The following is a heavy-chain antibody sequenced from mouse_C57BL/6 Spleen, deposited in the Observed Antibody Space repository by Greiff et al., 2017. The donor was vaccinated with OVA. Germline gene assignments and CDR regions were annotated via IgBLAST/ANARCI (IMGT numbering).Heavy chain of an antibody. CDR1: GYAFSSSW. V-gene: IGHV1-82*01. J-gene: IGHJ4*01. Sequence: VQLQQSGPELVKPGASVKISCKASGYAFSSSWMNWVKQRPGKGLEWIGRFYPGDGDTNYNGKFKGKATLTADKSSSTAYMQLSSLTSEDSAVYVGARTGSNYPYYYAMDYWGQGTSVTVSS. CDR3: ARTGSNYPYYYAMDY. D-gene: IGHD2-5*01. CDR2: FYPGDGDT.